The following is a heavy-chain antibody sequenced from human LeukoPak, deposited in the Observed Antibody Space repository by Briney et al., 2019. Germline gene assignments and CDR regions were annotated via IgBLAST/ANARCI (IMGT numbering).Heavy chain of an antibody. CDR1: GFTFNNYA. Sequence: GGSLRLSCAASGFTFNNYAMHWVRQAPGKGLEWVAVIWYDGSNKYYGDSVKGRFTISRDNSKNTLYLQMNSLRAEDTALYYCARGDVDTAMARGYFGYWGLGTLVTVSS. D-gene: IGHD5-18*01. V-gene: IGHV3-33*01. CDR3: ARGDVDTAMARGYFGY. CDR2: IWYDGSNK. J-gene: IGHJ4*02.